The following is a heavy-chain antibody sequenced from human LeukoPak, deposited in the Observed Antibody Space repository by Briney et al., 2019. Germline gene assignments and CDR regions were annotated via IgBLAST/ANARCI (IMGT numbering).Heavy chain of an antibody. CDR1: GFTFRSYN. Sequence: GGSLRLSCAASGFTFRSYNMNWVRQAPGKGLEWVSSISSSSSYIYYADSVKGRFTSSRDNAKNSLSLQMNSLRAEDTAVYYCARDPLDILAAYSPYYFDYWGQGTLVTVSS. J-gene: IGHJ4*02. D-gene: IGHD3-9*01. V-gene: IGHV3-21*01. CDR2: ISSSSSYI. CDR3: ARDPLDILAAYSPYYFDY.